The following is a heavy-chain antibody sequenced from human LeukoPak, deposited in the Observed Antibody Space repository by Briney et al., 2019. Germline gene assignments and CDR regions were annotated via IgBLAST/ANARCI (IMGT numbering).Heavy chain of an antibody. CDR3: ARELHDSSGYYYGLTDY. V-gene: IGHV1-2*02. CDR1: GYTFTGYY. D-gene: IGHD3-22*01. CDR2: INPNSGGK. Sequence: ASVKVSCKASGYTFTGYYLHWVRQAPGQGLEWMGWINPNSGGKKYAQKFQGRVTMTRDTSITTAYMELNRLRSDDTAVYYCARELHDSSGYYYGLTDYWGQGTLVTVSS. J-gene: IGHJ4*02.